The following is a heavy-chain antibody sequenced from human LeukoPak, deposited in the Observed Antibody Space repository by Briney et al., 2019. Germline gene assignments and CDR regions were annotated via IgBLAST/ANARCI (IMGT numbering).Heavy chain of an antibody. CDR3: ASGLDSSSWYVGYFDY. J-gene: IGHJ4*02. CDR1: GFTFSSYE. D-gene: IGHD6-13*01. Sequence: PGGSLRISCAAAGFTFSSYEMNWGRQAPGKVLGWVSYISSSGSTIYYADSVKGRFTISRDNAKNSLYLQMNSLRAEDTAVYYCASGLDSSSWYVGYFDYWGQGTLVTVSS. V-gene: IGHV3-48*03. CDR2: ISSSGSTI.